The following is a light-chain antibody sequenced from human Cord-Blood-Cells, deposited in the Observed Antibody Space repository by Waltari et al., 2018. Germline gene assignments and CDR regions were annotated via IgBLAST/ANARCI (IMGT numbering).Light chain of an antibody. CDR2: DVS. CDR1: SSDVGGYNY. Sequence: QSALTQPRSVSGAPGQSVTIACTGTSSDVGGYNYVSWSQQHPGKAPKLMIYDVSKRPSRVPDRFSGSKSGNTASLTIAGLQAEDEADYYCCSYAGSYTLVFGGGTKLTVL. CDR3: CSYAGSYTLV. J-gene: IGLJ2*01. V-gene: IGLV2-11*01.